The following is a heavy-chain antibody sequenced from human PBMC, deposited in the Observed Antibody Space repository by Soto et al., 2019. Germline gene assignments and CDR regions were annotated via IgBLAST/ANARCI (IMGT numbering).Heavy chain of an antibody. CDR2: INHSGST. D-gene: IGHD3-3*01. J-gene: IGHJ5*02. CDR3: ARGRGITIFGVASRRNWFDP. V-gene: IGHV4-34*01. CDR1: GGSFSGYY. Sequence: SETLSLTCAVYGGSFSGYYWSWIRQPPGKGLEWIGEINHSGSTNYNPSLKSRVTISVDTSKNQFSLKLSSVTAADTAVYYCARGRGITIFGVASRRNWFDPWGQGTLVTVSS.